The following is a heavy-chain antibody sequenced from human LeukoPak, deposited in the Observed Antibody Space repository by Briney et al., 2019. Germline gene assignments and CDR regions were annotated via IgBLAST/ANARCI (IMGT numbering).Heavy chain of an antibody. V-gene: IGHV4-4*02. D-gene: IGHD5-18*01. CDR2: IYQSGYT. CDR3: ARYNYGYDALDF. Sequence: SETLSLTCAVSGGSISSSNWWNWVRQPPGKGLEWIGEIYQSGYTKYNPSLKSRVTISVDKSKNQFSLRLNSVTAADTAVYYCARYNYGYDALDFWGQGTMVTVSS. J-gene: IGHJ3*01. CDR1: GGSISSSNW.